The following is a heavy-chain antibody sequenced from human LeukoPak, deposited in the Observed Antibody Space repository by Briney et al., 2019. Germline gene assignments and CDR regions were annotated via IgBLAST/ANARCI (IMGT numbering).Heavy chain of an antibody. CDR3: ARGPDVAVAGASDY. D-gene: IGHD6-19*01. J-gene: IGHJ4*02. CDR1: AYSFTNYW. V-gene: IGHV5-51*01. Sequence: GESLKISCNGSAYSFTNYWIGCVLHLPGKGLELIGIIYPGDSDTRYSPSFQGQVTISADKSIHTAYLQWSSLKASDTAMYYCARGPDVAVAGASDYWGQGTLVTVSS. CDR2: IYPGDSDT.